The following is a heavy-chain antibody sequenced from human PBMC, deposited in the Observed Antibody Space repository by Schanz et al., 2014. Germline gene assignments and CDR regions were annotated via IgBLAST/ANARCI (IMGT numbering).Heavy chain of an antibody. CDR3: AKDISDTSGKDGY. V-gene: IGHV3-23*01. D-gene: IGHD3-22*01. CDR2: ISGTGGDDT. CDR1: GFSFGTYA. J-gene: IGHJ4*02. Sequence: EVHLLESGGGLVQPGGSLRLSCAASGFSFGTYAMSWVRQAPGKGLLWVSSISGTGGDDTYYADSVKGRFTISRDNSKNTLFLQMNSLRVEDSAIYYCAKDISDTSGKDGYWGQGTLVTVSS.